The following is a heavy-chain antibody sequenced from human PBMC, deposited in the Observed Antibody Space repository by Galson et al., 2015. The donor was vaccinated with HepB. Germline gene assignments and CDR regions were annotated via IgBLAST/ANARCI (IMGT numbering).Heavy chain of an antibody. D-gene: IGHD3-3*01. CDR1: GFTFSSYA. V-gene: IGHV3-30-3*01. CDR2: ISYDGSNK. J-gene: IGHJ5*02. Sequence: SLRLSCAASGFTFSSYAMHWVRQAPGKGLEWVAVISYDGSNKYYADSVKGRFTISRDNSKNTLYLQMNSLRAEDTAVYYCAREERYYDFWRLGWFDPWGQGTLVTVSS. CDR3: AREERYYDFWRLGWFDP.